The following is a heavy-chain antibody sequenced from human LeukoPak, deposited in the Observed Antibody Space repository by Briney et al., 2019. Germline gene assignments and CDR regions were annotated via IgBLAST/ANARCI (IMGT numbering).Heavy chain of an antibody. CDR3: ARLRAMAGHRGGFDF. CDR2: VYYTGNT. V-gene: IGHV4-39*01. Sequence: SETLSLTCAVSGDSISYHNYYWDWIRQPPGKRLEWIGTVYYTGNTYYNPSLKSRVAISVDTSKNQFSLQLTSMTAADMAVYYCARLRAMAGHRGGFDFWGRGTMVTVSS. D-gene: IGHD6-19*01. CDR1: GDSISYHNYY. J-gene: IGHJ3*01.